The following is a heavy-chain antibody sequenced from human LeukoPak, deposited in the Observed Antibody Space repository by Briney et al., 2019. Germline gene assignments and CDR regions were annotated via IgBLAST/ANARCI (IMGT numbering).Heavy chain of an antibody. D-gene: IGHD5-12*01. CDR2: ITSSSSYI. V-gene: IGHV3-21*01. CDR3: ARGDLVATQLIDY. J-gene: IGHJ4*02. CDR1: GFTFSSYS. Sequence: PGGSLRLSCAASGFTFSSYSMNWVRQAPGKGLEWVSSITSSSSYIYYADSVKGRFTISRDNAKNSLYLQMNSLRAEDTAVYYCARGDLVATQLIDYWGQGTLVTVSS.